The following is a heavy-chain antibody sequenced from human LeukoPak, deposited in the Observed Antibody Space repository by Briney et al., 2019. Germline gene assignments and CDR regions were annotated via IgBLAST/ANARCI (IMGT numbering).Heavy chain of an antibody. CDR1: GYTFTGYY. D-gene: IGHD4-17*01. CDR3: ARAVTTVTTDAFDI. Sequence: SVKVSCKASGYTFTGYYMHWVRQAPGQGLEWMGGIIPIFGTANYAQKFQGRVTITTDESTSTAYMELSSLRSEDTAVYYCARAVTTVTTDAFDIWGQGTMVTVSS. CDR2: IIPIFGTA. J-gene: IGHJ3*02. V-gene: IGHV1-69*05.